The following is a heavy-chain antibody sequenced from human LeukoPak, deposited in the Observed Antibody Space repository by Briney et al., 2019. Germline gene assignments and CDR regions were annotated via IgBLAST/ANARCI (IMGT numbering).Heavy chain of an antibody. CDR3: AKDQSRVGASDPFDY. CDR1: GFTFSSFA. Sequence: PGGSLRLSCAASGFTFSSFAMTWVRQAPGKGLEWVSSISGSGATTYYADSVKGRFTISRDNSNNTVYLQMNSLRAEDTAVYYCAKDQSRVGASDPFDYWGQGMQVGVSS. D-gene: IGHD1-26*01. V-gene: IGHV3-23*01. J-gene: IGHJ4*02. CDR2: ISGSGATT.